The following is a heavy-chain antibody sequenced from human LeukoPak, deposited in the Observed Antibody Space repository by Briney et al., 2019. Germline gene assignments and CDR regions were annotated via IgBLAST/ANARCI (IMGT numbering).Heavy chain of an antibody. CDR2: ISSSSSYI. CDR3: ARAIGGSGYQYYFDY. Sequence: PGGSLRLSCAASGFTFSSYAMSWVRQAPGKGLEWVSSISSSSSYIYYADSVKGRFTISRDNAKNSLYLQMNSLRAEDTAVYYCARAIGGSGYQYYFDYWGQGTLVTVSS. J-gene: IGHJ4*02. D-gene: IGHD3-22*01. V-gene: IGHV3-21*01. CDR1: GFTFSSYA.